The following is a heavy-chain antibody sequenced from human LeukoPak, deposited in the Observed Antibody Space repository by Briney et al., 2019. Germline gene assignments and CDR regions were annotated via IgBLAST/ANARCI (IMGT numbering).Heavy chain of an antibody. V-gene: IGHV3-23*01. CDR2: ISTSGRET. CDR3: ADPPSF. Sequence: GGSLRLSCAASGFTFNNYAMSWVRQAPGKGLEWVSTISTSGRETYYAGSVKVRFTISRDNSMNILYLQINSLRAEDTALYYCADPPSFWGQGTMVTVSS. J-gene: IGHJ3*01. CDR1: GFTFNNYA.